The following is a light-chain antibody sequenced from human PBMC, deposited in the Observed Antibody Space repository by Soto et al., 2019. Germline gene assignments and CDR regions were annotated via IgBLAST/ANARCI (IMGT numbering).Light chain of an antibody. J-gene: IGKJ1*01. V-gene: IGKV1-8*01. CDR3: QQYYSYPLT. CDR1: QGISSY. Sequence: AIRMTQSPSSFSASTGDRVTITCRASQGISSYLAWYQQKPGKAPKLLIYAASTLQSGVPSRFSGSGSGTDFTLTISCPQSEDFATYYCQQYYSYPLTFGQGTKVDIK. CDR2: AAS.